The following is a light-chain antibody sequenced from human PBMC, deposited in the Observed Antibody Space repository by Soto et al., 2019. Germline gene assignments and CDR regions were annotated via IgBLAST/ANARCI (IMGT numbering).Light chain of an antibody. CDR2: WAS. CDR1: QSVLYSSNNKTY. J-gene: IGKJ4*01. Sequence: IVMTQSPDSLAVSLGERATINCKSSQSVLYSSNNKTYLAWYQQKPGQPPKLLIYWASTRESGVPDRFSGSGSGTDFTITISSLQAEDVAVYYCQQYYSTPFAFGGGTKVDIK. CDR3: QQYYSTPFA. V-gene: IGKV4-1*01.